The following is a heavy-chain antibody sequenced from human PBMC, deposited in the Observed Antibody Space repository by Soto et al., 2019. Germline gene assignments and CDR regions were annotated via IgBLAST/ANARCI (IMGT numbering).Heavy chain of an antibody. D-gene: IGHD3-10*01. J-gene: IGHJ4*02. CDR3: ATNDLRGVIIPYDY. Sequence: QVQLVESGGGVVQPGRSLRLSCAASGFTFSSYAMHWVRQAPGKGLEWVAVISYDGSNKYYADSVKGRFTISRDNSKNTLYLQMNSLRAEDTAVYYCATNDLRGVIIPYDYWGQGTLVTVSS. V-gene: IGHV3-30-3*01. CDR1: GFTFSSYA. CDR2: ISYDGSNK.